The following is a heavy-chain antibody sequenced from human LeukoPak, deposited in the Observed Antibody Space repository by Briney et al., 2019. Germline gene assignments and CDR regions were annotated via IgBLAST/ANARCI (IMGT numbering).Heavy chain of an antibody. CDR1: GGSISSGGYS. D-gene: IGHD4/OR15-4a*01. CDR3: ARLIRGANSRFDI. CDR2: IYHSGST. V-gene: IGHV4-30-2*01. Sequence: SETLSLTCAVSGGSISSGGYSWSWIRQPPGKGLEWIGYIYHSGSTYYNPSLKSRVTISVDRSKNQFSLKLSSVTAADTAVYYCARLIRGANSRFDIWAKGQWSPSLQ. J-gene: IGHJ3*02.